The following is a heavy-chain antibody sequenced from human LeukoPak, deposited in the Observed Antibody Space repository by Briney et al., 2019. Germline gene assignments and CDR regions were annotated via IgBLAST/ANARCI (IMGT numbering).Heavy chain of an antibody. CDR3: AKYLTARGPPYALDV. Sequence: GGSLRLSCAASEFTFSSYAMQWVRQAPRKGLEWVSGITVSGGTTYYTNSVKGRFTISRDNSENTLYLQMNSLRAEDTAVYYCAKYLTARGPPYALDVWGQGTTVTVSS. D-gene: IGHD1-14*01. V-gene: IGHV3-23*01. CDR1: EFTFSSYA. CDR2: ITVSGGTT. J-gene: IGHJ6*02.